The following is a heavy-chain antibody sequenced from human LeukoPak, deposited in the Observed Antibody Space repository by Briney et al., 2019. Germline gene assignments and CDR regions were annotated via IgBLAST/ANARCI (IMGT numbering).Heavy chain of an antibody. D-gene: IGHD6-19*01. J-gene: IGHJ4*02. CDR3: AKLDSSGWYGSDDY. V-gene: IGHV3-7*01. CDR1: GFSFSSNW. CDR2: IKRDGSQK. Sequence: GGSLRLSCAAPGFSFSSNWMGWVRQAPGKGLEWVAHIKRDGSQKYYLDSVKGRFTISRDNSKNTLYLQMNSLRAEDTAVYYCAKLDSSGWYGSDDYWGQGTLVTVSS.